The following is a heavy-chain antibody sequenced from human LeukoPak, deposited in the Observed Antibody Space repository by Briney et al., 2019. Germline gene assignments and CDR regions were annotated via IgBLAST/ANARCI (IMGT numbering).Heavy chain of an antibody. J-gene: IGHJ6*03. CDR1: GGSISSYY. D-gene: IGHD3-10*01. CDR3: ARDHLLYPYYMDV. V-gene: IGHV4-4*07. Sequence: PSETLSLTCTVSGGSISSYYWSWIRQPAGKGLEWIGRIHINGDTNYNPSLKSRVTMSLDTSKNQFSLKLNSVTAADTAVYFCARDHLLYPYYMDVWGKGTTVTISS. CDR2: IHINGDT.